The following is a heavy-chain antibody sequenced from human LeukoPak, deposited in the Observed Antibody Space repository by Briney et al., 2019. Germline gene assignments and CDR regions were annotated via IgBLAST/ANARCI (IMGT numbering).Heavy chain of an antibody. CDR3: ARPAGYCSGGSCYSGGYFDY. V-gene: IGHV4-4*02. Sequence: SETLSLTCAVSGGSISSSNWWSRVRQPPGKGLEWIGEIYHSGSTNYNPSLKSRVTISADKSISTAYLQWSSLKASDTAMYYCARPAGYCSGGSCYSGGYFDYWGQGTLVTVSS. D-gene: IGHD2-15*01. J-gene: IGHJ4*02. CDR2: IYHSGST. CDR1: GGSISSSNW.